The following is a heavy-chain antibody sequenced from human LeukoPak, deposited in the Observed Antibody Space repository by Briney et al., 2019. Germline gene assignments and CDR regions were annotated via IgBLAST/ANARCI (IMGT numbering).Heavy chain of an antibody. CDR3: ASFSGSYYDSSPNH. D-gene: IGHD3-22*01. CDR2: IYYSGST. Sequence: SETLSLTCAVYGGSFSGYYWSWIRQPPGKGLEWIGSIYYSGSTYYNPSLKSRVTISVDTSKNQFSLKLSSVTAADTAVYYCASFSGSYYDSSPNHWGQGTLVTVSS. V-gene: IGHV4-34*01. J-gene: IGHJ5*02. CDR1: GGSFSGYY.